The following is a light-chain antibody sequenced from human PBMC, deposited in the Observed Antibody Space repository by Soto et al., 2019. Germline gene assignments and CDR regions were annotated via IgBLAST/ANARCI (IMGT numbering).Light chain of an antibody. CDR1: QSVSSN. CDR2: GAS. CDR3: QQYYDWPIT. V-gene: IGKV3-15*01. J-gene: IGKJ5*01. Sequence: EIVRTQSPATLSVSPGERATLSCRASQSVSSNLAWYQQKPGQAPRLLIYGASTRATGIPARFSGSGSGTEFTLTISSLQSEDFAVYYCQQYYDWPITFGQGTRLEIK.